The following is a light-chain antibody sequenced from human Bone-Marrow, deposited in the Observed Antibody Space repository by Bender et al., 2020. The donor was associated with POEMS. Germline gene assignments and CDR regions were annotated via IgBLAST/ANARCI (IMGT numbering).Light chain of an antibody. J-gene: IGLJ3*02. V-gene: IGLV2-14*01. CDR1: SSDVGGYNY. Sequence: QSALTQPPSASGSPGQSVTISCTGTSSDVGGYNYVSWYQQGPGKAPKVLIYEGTKRSSGVSDRFSASKSGTTASLTISGLQAEDEADYYCSSYSSSSTLVFGGGTKLTVL. CDR3: SSYSSSSTLV. CDR2: EGT.